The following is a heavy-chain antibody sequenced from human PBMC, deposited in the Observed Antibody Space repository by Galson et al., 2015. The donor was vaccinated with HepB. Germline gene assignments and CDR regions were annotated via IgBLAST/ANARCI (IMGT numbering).Heavy chain of an antibody. J-gene: IGHJ4*02. CDR1: GFTVRGTY. V-gene: IGHV3-66*01. CDR2: IYNGGST. CDR3: ASKSTVSSSGWYGEFDY. D-gene: IGHD6-19*01. Sequence: SLRLSCAASGFTVRGTYMSWVRQAPGKGLEWVSVIYNGGSTYYGDSMRGRFTISRDNFKNTLYLLMHSLRAEDTAVYYCASKSTVSSSGWYGEFDYWGQGTLVTVSS.